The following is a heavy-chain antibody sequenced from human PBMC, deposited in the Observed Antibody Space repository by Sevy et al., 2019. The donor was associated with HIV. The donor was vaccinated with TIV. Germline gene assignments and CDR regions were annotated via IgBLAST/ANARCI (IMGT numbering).Heavy chain of an antibody. V-gene: IGHV4-4*07. CDR1: GYSISGYY. Sequence: SETLSLTCTVSGYSISGYYCSWIRQAAGKGLEWIGRIYNNEIISYNPSVKSRVAMSVDTSKYQFSLKLSSVTAADAAVYYCARGGPGSYGMDVWGQGTTVTVSS. CDR2: IYNNEII. J-gene: IGHJ6*02. CDR3: ARGGPGSYGMDV. D-gene: IGHD3-10*01.